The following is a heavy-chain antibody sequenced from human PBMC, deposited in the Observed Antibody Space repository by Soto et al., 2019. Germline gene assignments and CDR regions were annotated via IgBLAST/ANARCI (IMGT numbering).Heavy chain of an antibody. CDR3: ARGADTAMGYDTFDI. CDR2: MNPNSGNT. Sequence: ASVKVSCKASGYTFTSYDINWVRQATGQGLEWMGWMNPNSGNTGYAQKFQGRVTMTRNTSISTAYMELSSLRSEDTAVYYCARGADTAMGYDTFDIWGQGTMVTVSS. J-gene: IGHJ3*02. D-gene: IGHD5-18*01. CDR1: GYTFTSYD. V-gene: IGHV1-8*01.